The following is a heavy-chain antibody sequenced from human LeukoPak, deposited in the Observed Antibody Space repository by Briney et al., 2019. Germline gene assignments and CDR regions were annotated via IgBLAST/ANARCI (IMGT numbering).Heavy chain of an antibody. CDR1: GDSISSNSYY. D-gene: IGHD3-22*01. J-gene: IGHJ4*02. CDR3: AREATYYYDSSVSYFDY. CDR2: IHYSGNT. Sequence: SETLSLTCSVSGDSISSNSYYWGWIRQPPGKALEWIGSIHYSGNTFYNPSLKSRVTISVDTSKNQFSLKLSSVTAADTAVYYCAREATYYYDSSVSYFDYWGQGTLVTVSS. V-gene: IGHV4-39*02.